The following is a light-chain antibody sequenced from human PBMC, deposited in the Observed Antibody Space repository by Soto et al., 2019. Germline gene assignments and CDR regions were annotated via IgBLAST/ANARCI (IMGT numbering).Light chain of an antibody. CDR3: QSYDSSLSGSV. Sequence: QSVLTQPPSVSGAPGQRVTISCTGSSSNIGAGYDVHWYQQLPGTAPKLLIYGNSNRPSGVPYRFSGSKSGTSASLAITGIQAEDDADYYCQSYDSSLSGSVFGGGTKVTVL. J-gene: IGLJ3*02. CDR2: GNS. CDR1: SSNIGAGYD. V-gene: IGLV1-40*01.